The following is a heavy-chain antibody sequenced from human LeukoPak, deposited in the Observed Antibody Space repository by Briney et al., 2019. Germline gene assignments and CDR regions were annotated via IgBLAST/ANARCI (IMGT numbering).Heavy chain of an antibody. D-gene: IGHD6-13*01. Sequence: GGSLRLSCAASGFTFSSYSMNWVRQAPGRGLEWVSSISSSSSYIYYADSVKGRLTISRDNAKNSLYLQMNSLRAEDTAVYYCARAIAAAGTGYWGQGTLVTVSS. CDR3: ARAIAAAGTGY. V-gene: IGHV3-21*01. CDR1: GFTFSSYS. CDR2: ISSSSSYI. J-gene: IGHJ4*02.